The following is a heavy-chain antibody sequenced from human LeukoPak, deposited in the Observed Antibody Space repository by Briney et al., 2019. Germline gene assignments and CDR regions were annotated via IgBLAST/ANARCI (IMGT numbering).Heavy chain of an antibody. D-gene: IGHD3-3*01. Sequence: GGSLRLSCAASGFTFSSYSMNWVRQAPGKGLEWVSSISSSSSYIYYADSVKGRFTISRDNAKNSLYLQMNSLRAEDTAVYYCARAFDFWSGYSPYYFDSWGQGPLLTVSS. CDR3: ARAFDFWSGYSPYYFDS. J-gene: IGHJ4*02. V-gene: IGHV3-21*01. CDR1: GFTFSSYS. CDR2: ISSSSSYI.